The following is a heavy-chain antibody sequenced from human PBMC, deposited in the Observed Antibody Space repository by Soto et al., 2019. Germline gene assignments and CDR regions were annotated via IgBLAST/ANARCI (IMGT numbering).Heavy chain of an antibody. CDR2: ISGYNGNT. Sequence: QVQLVQSGAEVKKPGASVKVSCKASGYTFTSYGISWVRQAPGHGLEWMGWISGYNGNTNYAQKLQGRVTMTTDTAARTAYMGLRSLRSDDTDVYFCARDSGYESNYGGQGTLVTVSS. D-gene: IGHD5-12*01. J-gene: IGHJ4*02. V-gene: IGHV1-18*01. CDR3: ARDSGYESNY. CDR1: GYTFTSYG.